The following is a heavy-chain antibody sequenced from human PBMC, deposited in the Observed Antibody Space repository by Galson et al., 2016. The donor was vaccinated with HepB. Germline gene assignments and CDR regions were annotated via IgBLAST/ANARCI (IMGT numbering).Heavy chain of an antibody. CDR1: GGTTNSGGPY. Sequence: TLSLTCSVSGGTTNSGGPYWSWIRQFPGKGLEWIGYIYYTGSTYYNPSLKSRVTISIDRSKNQFSLEMRSVTAADTAVYYCARGEEETDTIHYGMDVWGQGTTVTVS. CDR3: ARGEEETDTIHYGMDV. CDR2: IYYTGST. J-gene: IGHJ6*02. V-gene: IGHV4-31*03. D-gene: IGHD5-24*01.